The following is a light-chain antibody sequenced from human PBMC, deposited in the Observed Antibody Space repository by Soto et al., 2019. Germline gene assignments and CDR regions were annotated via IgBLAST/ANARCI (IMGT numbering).Light chain of an antibody. CDR1: QSFSSSY. V-gene: IGKV3-20*01. CDR2: GAS. J-gene: IGKJ1*01. Sequence: EIVLTQSPGTLSLSPGERATLSCRASQSFSSSYLAWYQQKPGQAPRLLISGASSRATGIPDRFSGSGSGTYFPPTISRLEPEDAAVYFCQHDGSSLWTFGQGTKVDIK. CDR3: QHDGSSLWT.